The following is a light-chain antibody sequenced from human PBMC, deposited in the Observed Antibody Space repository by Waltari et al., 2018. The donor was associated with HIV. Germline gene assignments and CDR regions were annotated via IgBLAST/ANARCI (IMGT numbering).Light chain of an antibody. Sequence: VMPQTPSSLSVIPGQRASISCKCSQSLHSDGKTYLYWYLQKSGQPPQLLIYEVSNRFSGVPARFSGSGSGADFTLKISRVELEDVGVYYCMQTIQPPYTFGQGTNLEIK. CDR1: QSLHSDGKTY. CDR3: MQTIQPPYT. CDR2: EVS. V-gene: IGKV2D-29*01. J-gene: IGKJ2*01.